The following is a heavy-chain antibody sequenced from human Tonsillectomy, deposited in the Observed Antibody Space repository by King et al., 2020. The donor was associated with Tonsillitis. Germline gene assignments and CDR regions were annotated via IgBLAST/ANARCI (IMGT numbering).Heavy chain of an antibody. CDR3: ARGVDF. Sequence: QLVQSGAEVKKPGASVKVYCKASGYTFINYDINWVRQGTGQGPEWMGWMDPSSGDADYSERFQGRVAMTRNTSISTAYMELRSLRSEDTAVYYCARGVDFWGEGTLVTVSS. CDR2: MDPSSGDA. J-gene: IGHJ4*02. CDR1: GYTFINYD. V-gene: IGHV1-8*02.